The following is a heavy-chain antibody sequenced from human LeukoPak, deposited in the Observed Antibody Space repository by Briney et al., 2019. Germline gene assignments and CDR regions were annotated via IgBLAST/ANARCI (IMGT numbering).Heavy chain of an antibody. V-gene: IGHV1-46*01. D-gene: IGHD3-10*01. CDR2: INPSGGGT. CDR1: GYTFTGYY. Sequence: ASVKVSCKASGYTFTGYYMHWVRQAPGQGLEWMGIINPSGGGTRYAQKFQGRVTMTRDTSTSTVYMELSGLRSDDTAVYYCARVSQLLWFGELLSTLWGGMDVWGQGTTVTVSS. J-gene: IGHJ6*02. CDR3: ARVSQLLWFGELLSTLWGGMDV.